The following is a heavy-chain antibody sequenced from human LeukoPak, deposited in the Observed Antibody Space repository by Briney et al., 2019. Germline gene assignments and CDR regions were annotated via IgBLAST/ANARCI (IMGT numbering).Heavy chain of an antibody. CDR2: INPSGST. Sequence: SETLPLTCAVYGGSFSGYHWTWIRQSPGKGLEWIGDINPSGSTYYNPSLKSRLTISVDTSKNQFSLKLRSVTAADTAVYYCARGRHGITMIVVVMTSVSYYLDVWGKGTTVTVS. D-gene: IGHD3-22*01. CDR1: GGSFSGYH. CDR3: ARGRHGITMIVVVMTSVSYYLDV. V-gene: IGHV4-34*01. J-gene: IGHJ6*03.